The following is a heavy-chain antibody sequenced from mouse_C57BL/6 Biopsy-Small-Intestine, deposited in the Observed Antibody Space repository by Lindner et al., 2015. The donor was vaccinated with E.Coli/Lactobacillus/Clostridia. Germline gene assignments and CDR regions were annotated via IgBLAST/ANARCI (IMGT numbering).Heavy chain of an antibody. Sequence: VQLPESWGGLVKPGGSLKLSCAASGFTFSSYAMSWVRQTPGKRLEWVATISDGGSCTYYPDNVKGRFTISRDNAKNNLYLQMSHLKSEDTAMYYCARDGYYAWFAYWGQGTLVTVSA. CDR2: ISDGGSCT. V-gene: IGHV5-4*01. CDR1: GFTFSSYA. J-gene: IGHJ3*01. CDR3: ARDGYYAWFAY. D-gene: IGHD2-3*01.